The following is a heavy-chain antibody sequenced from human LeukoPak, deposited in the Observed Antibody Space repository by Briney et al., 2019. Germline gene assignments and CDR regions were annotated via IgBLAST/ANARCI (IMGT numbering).Heavy chain of an antibody. V-gene: IGHV3-48*04. Sequence: PGGSLRLSCAASGFTFSSYSMNWVRQAPGKGLEWVSYISSSSSTIYYADSVKGRFTISRDNAKNSLYLQMNSLRAEDTAVYYCARGRRELPSKGYYYYYGMDVWGQGTTVTVSS. CDR1: GFTFSSYS. CDR2: ISSSSSTI. D-gene: IGHD1-26*01. CDR3: ARGRRELPSKGYYYYYGMDV. J-gene: IGHJ6*02.